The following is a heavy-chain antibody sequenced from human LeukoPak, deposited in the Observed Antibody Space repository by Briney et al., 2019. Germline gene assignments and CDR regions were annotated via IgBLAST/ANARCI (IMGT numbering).Heavy chain of an antibody. CDR3: ARDPWGSSSF. V-gene: IGHV3-21*06. Sequence: PGGALRLSCAAPGFTLSIYSMNWVRQAPGKGLEWVSSISSSSDYIHYADSLKGRFTISRDNAKNSLYLQMNSLRAEDTAVYYCARDPWGSSSFWGQGTLVTVSS. D-gene: IGHD6-6*01. J-gene: IGHJ4*02. CDR1: GFTLSIYS. CDR2: ISSSSDYI.